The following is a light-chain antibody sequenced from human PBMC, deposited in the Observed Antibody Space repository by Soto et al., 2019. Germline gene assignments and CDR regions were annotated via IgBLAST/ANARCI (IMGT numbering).Light chain of an antibody. CDR2: DNN. J-gene: IGLJ1*01. V-gene: IGLV1-51*01. CDR3: GTWDSSLSANV. Sequence: QSVLTQPPSVSAAPGQKVTISCSGSSSNIVNNYVSWYQQLPGTAPKLLIYDNNKRPSGIPDRFSGSKSGTSATLGITGLQTGDEADYYCGTWDSSLSANVFGTGTKLTVL. CDR1: SSNIVNNY.